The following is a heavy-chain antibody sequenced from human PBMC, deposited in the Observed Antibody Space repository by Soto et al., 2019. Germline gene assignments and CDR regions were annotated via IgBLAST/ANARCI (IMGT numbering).Heavy chain of an antibody. D-gene: IGHD3-22*01. J-gene: IGHJ3*02. CDR3: AREPFHDSSGYYYDPDAFDI. CDR1: GGTFSSYA. Sequence: QVQLVQSGAEVKKPGSSVKVSCKASGGTFSSYAISWVRQAPGQGLEWMGGIIPIFGTANYAQKFQGRVTITADKSTSTAYMELSSLRSEDTAVYYCAREPFHDSSGYYYDPDAFDIWGQGTMVTVSS. V-gene: IGHV1-69*06. CDR2: IIPIFGTA.